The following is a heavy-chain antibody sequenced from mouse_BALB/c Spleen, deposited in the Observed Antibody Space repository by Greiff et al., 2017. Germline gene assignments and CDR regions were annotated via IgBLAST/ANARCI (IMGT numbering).Heavy chain of an antibody. D-gene: IGHD1-2*01. V-gene: IGHV1-7*01. CDR2: INPSTGYT. Sequence: QVQLKESGAELAKPGASVKMSCKASGYTFTSYWMHWVKQRPGQGLEWIGYINPSTGYTEYNQKFKDKATLTADKSSSTAYMQLSSLTSEDSAVYYCNACGHYYGYWFAYWGQGTLVTVSA. J-gene: IGHJ3*01. CDR3: NACGHYYGYWFAY. CDR1: GYTFTSYW.